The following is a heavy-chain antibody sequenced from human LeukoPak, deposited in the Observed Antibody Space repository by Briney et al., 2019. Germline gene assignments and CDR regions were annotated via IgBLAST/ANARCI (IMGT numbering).Heavy chain of an antibody. Sequence: SETLSLTCTVSGGSISDYYWSWIRQPPGKGLEWIGYIYYSGSTNYNPSLKSRVTISVDTSKNQFSLKLSSVTAADTAVYYCARVRYYYDSSGYCYYFDYWGQGTLVTVSS. CDR2: IYYSGST. D-gene: IGHD3-22*01. J-gene: IGHJ4*02. CDR3: ARVRYYYDSSGYCYYFDY. CDR1: GGSISDYY. V-gene: IGHV4-59*01.